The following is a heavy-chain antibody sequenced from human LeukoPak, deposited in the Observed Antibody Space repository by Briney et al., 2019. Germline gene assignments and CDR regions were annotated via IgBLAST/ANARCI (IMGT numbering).Heavy chain of an antibody. D-gene: IGHD1-26*01. CDR3: ARTELGSGSSQGIYFYYYYMDV. V-gene: IGHV3-30*02. Sequence: GGPLRLSCAASGFTFSSYGMHWVRQAPGKGLEWVAFIRYDGSSKYSADSVKGRFTISRDNSKNTLYLQMNSLRAEDTAMYYCARTELGSGSSQGIYFYYYYMDVWGKGTTVTISS. CDR1: GFTFSSYG. CDR2: IRYDGSSK. J-gene: IGHJ6*03.